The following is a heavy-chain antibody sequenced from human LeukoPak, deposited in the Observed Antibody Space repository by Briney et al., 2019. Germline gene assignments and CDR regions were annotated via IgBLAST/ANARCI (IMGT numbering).Heavy chain of an antibody. Sequence: GGSLRLSCAASGFTFDDYAMHWVRQAPGKGLEWVSGISWNSGSIGYADSVKGRFTISRDNAKNSLYLQMNSLRAEDTALYYCAKCDNYDILTGHFDYWGQGTLVTVS. D-gene: IGHD3-9*01. V-gene: IGHV3-9*01. CDR2: ISWNSGSI. CDR3: AKCDNYDILTGHFDY. CDR1: GFTFDDYA. J-gene: IGHJ4*02.